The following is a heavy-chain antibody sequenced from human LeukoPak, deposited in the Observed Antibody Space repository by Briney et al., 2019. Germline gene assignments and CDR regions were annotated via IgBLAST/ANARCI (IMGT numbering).Heavy chain of an antibody. J-gene: IGHJ4*02. Sequence: SETLSLPCTVSGGSISSSSHYLGWIRPPPGKGLDWIGSISKRASPTYSPSLKSRLTLSVDMSKNQFSLRLNSVTAADTAVYYCARVGSYGSGSYLSWLDYWRQGTLVSVSS. V-gene: IGHV4-39*01. CDR2: ISKRASP. CDR3: ARVGSYGSGSYLSWLDY. CDR1: GGSISSSSHY. D-gene: IGHD3-10*01.